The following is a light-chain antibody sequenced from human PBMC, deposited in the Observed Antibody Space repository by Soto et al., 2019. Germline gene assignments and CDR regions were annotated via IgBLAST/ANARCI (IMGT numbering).Light chain of an antibody. CDR1: QSVSSNY. J-gene: IGKJ1*01. Sequence: EIVLTQSPATLSLSPGERATLFCRASQSVSSNYLAWYQHKPGQAPRLLIYGASSSITGIPDRFSGSGSGTDFTLTISRLEPEDFAVYYCQQYFSSPWTFGQGTKVDIK. CDR3: QQYFSSPWT. CDR2: GAS. V-gene: IGKV3-20*01.